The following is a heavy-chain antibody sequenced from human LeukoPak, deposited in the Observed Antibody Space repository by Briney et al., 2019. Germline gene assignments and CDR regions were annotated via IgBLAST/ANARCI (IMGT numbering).Heavy chain of an antibody. CDR2: ISDSGDIT. Sequence: PGGSLRLSCAASGFTFSSYAMSWVRQAPGTGLEWVTGISDSGDITYYADSVKGRFTISRDNSKNTLYVQMNSLRVEDTAVYYCAKDRPGGSYYAATLDIWGPGTMVTVSS. CDR1: GFTFSSYA. CDR3: AKDRPGGSYYAATLDI. V-gene: IGHV3-23*01. J-gene: IGHJ3*02. D-gene: IGHD1-26*01.